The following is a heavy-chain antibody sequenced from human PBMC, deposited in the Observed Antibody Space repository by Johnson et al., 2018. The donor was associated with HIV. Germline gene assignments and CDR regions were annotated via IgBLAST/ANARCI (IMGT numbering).Heavy chain of an antibody. J-gene: IGHJ3*02. CDR3: ARDTTMIVVSDAFDI. CDR1: GFIFSSYV. V-gene: IGHV3-30*04. D-gene: IGHD3-22*01. CDR2: ISYDGSNK. Sequence: QVQLVESGGGVVQPGRSLRLSCAASGFIFSSYVMYWVRQAPGKGLEWVAVISYDGSNKYYADSVKGRFTISRDNAKNSLYLQMNSLRAEDTALYYCARDTTMIVVSDAFDIWGQGTMVTVSS.